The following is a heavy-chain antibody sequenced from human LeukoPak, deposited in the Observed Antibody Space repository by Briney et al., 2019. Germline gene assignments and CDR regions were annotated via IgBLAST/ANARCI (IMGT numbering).Heavy chain of an antibody. CDR2: IYYSGST. V-gene: IGHV4-59*08. J-gene: IGHJ4*02. Sequence: PSETLSLTCTVSGGSISSYYWSWIRQPPGKGLEWIGYIYYSGSTNYNPSLKSRVTISVDMSKNQFSLKLSSVTAADTAVYYCARQSTTVTSRFDYWGQGTLVTVSS. CDR1: GGSISSYY. D-gene: IGHD4-17*01. CDR3: ARQSTTVTSRFDY.